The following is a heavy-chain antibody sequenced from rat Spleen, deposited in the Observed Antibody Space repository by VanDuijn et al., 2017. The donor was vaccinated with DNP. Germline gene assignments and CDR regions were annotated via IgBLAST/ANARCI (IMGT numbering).Heavy chain of an antibody. Sequence: EVQLVESGGGLVQPGRSLKLSCVASGFTFNNYWMSWIRQTPTRGLEWVASIGTVGGSTYFRDSVKGRFTVSRDDARNTLYLQMESLRSEDTATYYCTRVAYNWFFHWGQGTLVTVSS. CDR1: GFTFNNYW. J-gene: IGHJ3*01. CDR2: IGTVGGST. CDR3: TRVAYNWFFH. V-gene: IGHV5-31*01.